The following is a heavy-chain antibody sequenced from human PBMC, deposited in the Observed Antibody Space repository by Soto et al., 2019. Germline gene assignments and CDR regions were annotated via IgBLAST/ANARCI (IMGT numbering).Heavy chain of an antibody. CDR2: IYYSGST. CDR3: VRATRIIIFGVVTGGLFYI. D-gene: IGHD3-3*01. V-gene: IGHV4-31*03. Sequence: PSETLSLTCTVSGGSISSGGYYWSWIRQHPGKGLEWIGYIYYSGSTYYNPSLKSRVTISVDTSKNQFSLKLSSVTAADTAVYYCVRATRIIIFGVVTGGLFYIWCQGK. CDR1: GGSISSGGYY. J-gene: IGHJ3*02.